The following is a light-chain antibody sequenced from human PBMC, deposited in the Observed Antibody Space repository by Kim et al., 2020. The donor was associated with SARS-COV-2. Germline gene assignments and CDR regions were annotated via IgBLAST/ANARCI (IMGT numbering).Light chain of an antibody. J-gene: IGLJ1*01. CDR2: DVS. CDR1: SSDVGGYNY. CDR3: TSHANDNYV. Sequence: QSALTQPASVSGSPGQSITISCTGTSSDVGGYNYVSWYQQHPGKAPKLMIYDVSKRPSGVSNRFSGSKSGNTASLTISGLQAEDEADYYCTSHANDNYVFGTGTRVTVL. V-gene: IGLV2-14*01.